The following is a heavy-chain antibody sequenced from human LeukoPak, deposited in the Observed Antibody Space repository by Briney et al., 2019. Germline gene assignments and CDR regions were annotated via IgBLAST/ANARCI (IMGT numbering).Heavy chain of an antibody. Sequence: SETLSLTCAVYGGSFSGYYWCWIRQPPGKGLEWIGEINHSGSTNYNPSLKRRVTISVDTSKIQFSLKLSSVTAADTAVYYCERRVLKHQLAAFDIWGQGTMVTVSS. J-gene: IGHJ3*02. CDR3: ERRVLKHQLAAFDI. CDR1: GGSFSGYY. D-gene: IGHD6-13*01. V-gene: IGHV4-34*01. CDR2: INHSGST.